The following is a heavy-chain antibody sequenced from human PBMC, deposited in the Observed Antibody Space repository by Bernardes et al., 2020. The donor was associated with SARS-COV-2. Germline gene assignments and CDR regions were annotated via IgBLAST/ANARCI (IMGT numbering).Heavy chain of an antibody. D-gene: IGHD1-26*01. CDR1: GFIVSSTY. V-gene: IGHV3-66*01. Sequence: GSLRLSCAASGFIVSSTYMNWVRQAPGKGLEWVSVIYAGGTKYYADSVKDRFTISRDSSKNTLYLQMNSLRDEDTAVYYCATNWELGGWGQGTLVTVSS. CDR3: ATNWELGG. CDR2: IYAGGTK. J-gene: IGHJ4*02.